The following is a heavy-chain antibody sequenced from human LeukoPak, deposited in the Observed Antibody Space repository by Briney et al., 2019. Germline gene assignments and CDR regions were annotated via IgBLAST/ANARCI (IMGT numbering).Heavy chain of an antibody. V-gene: IGHV1-69*05. CDR3: ARGYSGYDSADY. J-gene: IGHJ4*02. CDR1: GGTFSSYA. Sequence: SVKVSCKASGGTFSSYAISWVRQAPGQGLEWMGGIIPIFGTANYAQKFQGGVTITTDESTSTAYMELSSLRSEDTAAYYCARGYSGYDSADYWGQGTLVTVSS. CDR2: IIPIFGTA. D-gene: IGHD5-12*01.